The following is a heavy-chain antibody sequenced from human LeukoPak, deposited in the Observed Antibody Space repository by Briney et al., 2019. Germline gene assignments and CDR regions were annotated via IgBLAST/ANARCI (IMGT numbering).Heavy chain of an antibody. V-gene: IGHV3-30*02. CDR1: GFTFSSYG. Sequence: GGSLRLSCAASGFTFSSYGMHWVRQAPGKGLEWVAFIRYDGSNKYYADSVKGRFTISRDNSKNTLYLQMNSLRAEDTAVYYCMALELYMMDVWGKGTTVTVSS. CDR3: MALELYMMDV. J-gene: IGHJ6*04. CDR2: IRYDGSNK. D-gene: IGHD3-3*01.